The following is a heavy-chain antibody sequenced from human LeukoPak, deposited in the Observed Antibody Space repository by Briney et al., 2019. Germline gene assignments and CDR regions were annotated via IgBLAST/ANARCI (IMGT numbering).Heavy chain of an antibody. CDR1: GYTFSSSG. CDR3: ARRKYGADYNGMDV. CDR2: INPQKRDT. V-gene: IGHV1-18*01. J-gene: IGHJ6*02. Sequence: GASVKVSCKASGYTFSSSGITWVRLAPGRGPEWMASINPQKRDTHYAQNFQGRVTVTAGTSTNTAYMELRSLRSDDTAIYYCARRKYGADYNGMDVWGQGTTVTVSS. D-gene: IGHD4/OR15-4a*01.